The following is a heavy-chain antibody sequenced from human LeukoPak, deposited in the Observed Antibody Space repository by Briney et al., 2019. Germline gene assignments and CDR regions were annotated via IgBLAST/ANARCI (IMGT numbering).Heavy chain of an antibody. CDR2: ISNSGTTI. V-gene: IGHV3-48*03. J-gene: IGHJ4*02. Sequence: GGSLRLSCAASGFTFSNYEMNWVRQAPGKGLEWASYISNSGTTIYYTDSAKGRFTISRDNAQNSLYLQMNSLRAEDTAVYYCARAVAGTPIDYWGQGALVTVSS. CDR1: GFTFSNYE. D-gene: IGHD6-19*01. CDR3: ARAVAGTPIDY.